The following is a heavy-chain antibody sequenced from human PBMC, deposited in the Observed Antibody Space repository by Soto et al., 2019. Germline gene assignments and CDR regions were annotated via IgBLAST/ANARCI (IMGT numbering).Heavy chain of an antibody. CDR3: AREVNNYYGMDV. CDR2: ISYSGST. J-gene: IGHJ6*02. CDR1: GASISSDDYY. V-gene: IGHV4-30-4*01. Sequence: QVQLQESGPGLVKPSQTLSLTCSISGASISSDDYYWSWFRQPPGKGLEWIGYISYSGSTYYYPSLKSRITLSVDSSKTQFSLILSSVTAADTAVFYCAREVNNYYGMDVWGQGTTVTVSS.